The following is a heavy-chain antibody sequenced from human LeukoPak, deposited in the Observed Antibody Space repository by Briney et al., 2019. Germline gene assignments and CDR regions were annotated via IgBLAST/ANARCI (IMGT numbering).Heavy chain of an antibody. CDR3: ARDRWTTVTVRSYYMDV. CDR2: ISSSSSTI. J-gene: IGHJ6*03. V-gene: IGHV3-48*03. CDR1: GFTFSSYE. D-gene: IGHD4-17*01. Sequence: GGSLRLSCAASGFTFSSYEMNWVRQAPGKGLEWVSYISSSSSTIYYADSVKGRFTISRDNAKNSLYLQMNSLRAEDTAVYYCARDRWTTVTVRSYYMDVWGKGTTVTVSS.